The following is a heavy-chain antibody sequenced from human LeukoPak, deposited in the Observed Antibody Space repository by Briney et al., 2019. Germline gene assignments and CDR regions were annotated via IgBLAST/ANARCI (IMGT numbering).Heavy chain of an antibody. J-gene: IGHJ5*02. CDR1: GFTFSSYA. V-gene: IGHV3-23*01. D-gene: IGHD3-10*01. Sequence: GGSLRLSCAASGFTFSSYAMSWVRQAPGKGLEWVSAISGSGGSTYYADSVKGRFTISRDNSKNTLYLQMNSLRAEDTAVYYRAKALWFGELSSNWFDPWGQGTLVTVSS. CDR2: ISGSGGST. CDR3: AKALWFGELSSNWFDP.